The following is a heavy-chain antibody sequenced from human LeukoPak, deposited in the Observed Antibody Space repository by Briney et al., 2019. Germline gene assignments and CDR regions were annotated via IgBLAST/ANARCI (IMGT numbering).Heavy chain of an antibody. J-gene: IGHJ4*02. Sequence: GGSLRLSCAASGFTFSDYYMSWIRQAPGKGLEWVSCISSSSSYIYYADSVKGRFTISRDNAKNSLHPQMNSLRAEDTAVYYCARDGYDSSGYRPDYWGQGTLVTVSS. D-gene: IGHD3-22*01. CDR2: ISSSSSYI. CDR3: ARDGYDSSGYRPDY. V-gene: IGHV3-11*06. CDR1: GFTFSDYY.